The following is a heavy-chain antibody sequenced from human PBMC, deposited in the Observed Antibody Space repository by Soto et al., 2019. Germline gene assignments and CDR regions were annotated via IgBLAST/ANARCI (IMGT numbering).Heavy chain of an antibody. V-gene: IGHV1-69*12. CDR2: IIPIFGTA. CDR1: GGTFSSYA. J-gene: IGHJ5*02. Sequence: QVQLVQSGAEVKKPGSSVKVSCKASGGTFSSYAISWVRQAPGQGLEWMGGIIPIFGTANYAQKFQGRVTITADESTSTAYMELSSLRSEDTAVYYCAATLLGYCSGGSCATIDPWGQGTLVTVSS. D-gene: IGHD2-15*01. CDR3: AATLLGYCSGGSCATIDP.